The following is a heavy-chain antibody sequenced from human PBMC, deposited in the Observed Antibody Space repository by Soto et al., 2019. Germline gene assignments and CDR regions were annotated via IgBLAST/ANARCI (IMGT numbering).Heavy chain of an antibody. V-gene: IGHV3-23*01. CDR2: ISGSGGST. CDR1: GFTFSSYA. CDR3: AKDRSGYSYGYYYDSSGYDY. Sequence: GGSLRLPCAASGFTFSSYAMSWVRQAPGKGLEWVSAISGSGGSTYYADSVKGRFTISRDNSKNTLYLQMNSLRAEDTAVYYCAKDRSGYSYGYYYDSSGYDYWGQGSLVTVSS. J-gene: IGHJ4*02. D-gene: IGHD3-22*01.